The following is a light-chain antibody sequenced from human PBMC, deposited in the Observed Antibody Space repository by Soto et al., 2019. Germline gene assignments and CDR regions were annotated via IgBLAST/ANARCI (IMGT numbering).Light chain of an antibody. CDR1: SSDVGGYNY. Sequence: QSVLTQPRSVSGSPGQSVTISCTGTSSDVGGYNYVSWYQQHPGKAPKLMIHDVSKRPSGVPDRFSGSKSGNTASLTISGLQAEDEADYYCCSYAGSYTFYVFGTGTKLTVL. CDR2: DVS. CDR3: CSYAGSYTFYV. V-gene: IGLV2-11*01. J-gene: IGLJ1*01.